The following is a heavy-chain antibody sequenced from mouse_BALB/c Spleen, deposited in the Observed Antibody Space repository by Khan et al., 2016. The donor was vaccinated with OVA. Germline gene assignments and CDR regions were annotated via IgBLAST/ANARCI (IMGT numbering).Heavy chain of an antibody. Sequence: QIQLVQSGPELKKPGETVKISCKASGYTFTNYVMNWVKQSPGKGLKWMGWINTYTGEPTYADDFMGRFAFSLETSDSTAYLQINSLKYEDTTTYFCKSVHGAYWGQGTTLTVSS. CDR1: GYTFTNYV. CDR2: INTYTGEP. CDR3: KSVHGAY. J-gene: IGHJ2*01. V-gene: IGHV9-3-1*01.